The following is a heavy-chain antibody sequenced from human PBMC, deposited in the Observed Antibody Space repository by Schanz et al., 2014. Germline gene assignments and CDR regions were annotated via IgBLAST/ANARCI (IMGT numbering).Heavy chain of an antibody. D-gene: IGHD3-16*02. CDR2: ISSKGDMT. Sequence: EVQLVESGGGLVQPGGSLRLSCSASGFNFSDYAMCWVRQAPGKGLEYVSSISSKGDMTFYGNSVKGRFTISRDNSKNTLYLQLGSLSAEDTAVYFCARDNRYYLFDYWGQGALVTVSS. CDR1: GFNFSDYA. CDR3: ARDNRYYLFDY. V-gene: IGHV3-64*01. J-gene: IGHJ4*02.